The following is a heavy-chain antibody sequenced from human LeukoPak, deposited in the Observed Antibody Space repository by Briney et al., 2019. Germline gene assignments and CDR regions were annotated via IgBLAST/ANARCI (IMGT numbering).Heavy chain of an antibody. V-gene: IGHV3-21*01. D-gene: IGHD6-19*01. CDR1: GFTFSSYS. Sequence: GGSLRLSCAASGFTFSSYSMNWVRQAPGKGLEWVSSISSSSSYIYYADSVKGRLTISRDNAKNSLYLQMNSLRAEDTAVYYCARDLAVADDYWGQETLVTVSS. J-gene: IGHJ4*02. CDR3: ARDLAVADDY. CDR2: ISSSSSYI.